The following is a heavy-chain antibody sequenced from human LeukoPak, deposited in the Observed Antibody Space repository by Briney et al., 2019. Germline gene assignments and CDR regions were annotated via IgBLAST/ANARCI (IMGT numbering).Heavy chain of an antibody. V-gene: IGHV4-39*07. J-gene: IGHJ6*03. CDR1: GGSISSSSYY. CDR3: ARYGSGTHSVLGYYYYYMDV. D-gene: IGHD3-10*01. CDR2: FYYSRNT. Sequence: SETLSLTCTVSGGSISSSSYYWGWIRQPPGKGLEWIANFYYSRNTYYNPSLKSRVTISVDTSKNQFSLKLSSVTAADTAVYYCARYGSGTHSVLGYYYYYMDVWGKGTTVTVSS.